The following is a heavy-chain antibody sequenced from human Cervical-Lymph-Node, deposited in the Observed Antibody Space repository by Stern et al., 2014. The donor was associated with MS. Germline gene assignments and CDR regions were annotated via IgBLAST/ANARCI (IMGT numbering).Heavy chain of an antibody. Sequence: QVQLVQSGTEVKKPGASVRVSCKASGYPFSGYYIHWVRQAPGQGLEWMGRINADSGGTNYAQRFESRVTMTRDTSISTAYLELSRLSSDDTALYYCATASEGIGNAWFFDVWGRGTLVTVSS. CDR3: ATASEGIGNAWFFDV. J-gene: IGHJ2*01. V-gene: IGHV1-2*06. CDR2: INADSGGT. D-gene: IGHD1-1*01. CDR1: GYPFSGYY.